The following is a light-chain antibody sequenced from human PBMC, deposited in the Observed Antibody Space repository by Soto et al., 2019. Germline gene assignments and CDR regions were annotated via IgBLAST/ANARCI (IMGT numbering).Light chain of an antibody. CDR2: LGS. J-gene: IGKJ5*01. CDR1: QSLLHSNGYNY. CDR3: MQGTHWPIT. V-gene: IGKV2-28*01. Sequence: DIVMTQSPLSLPVTPGEPASISCKSSQSLLHSNGYNYLDWYLQKPGQSPQLLISLGSNRASGVPDRFSGSGSGTDFTLKISRVEAEDVGVYYCMQGTHWPITFGQGTRLEIK.